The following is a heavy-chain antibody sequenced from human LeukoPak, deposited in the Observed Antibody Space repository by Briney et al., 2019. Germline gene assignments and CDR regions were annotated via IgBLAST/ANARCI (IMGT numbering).Heavy chain of an antibody. CDR3: ARDLAYSRLDY. D-gene: IGHD5-18*01. J-gene: IGHJ4*02. CDR2: INPDGNKK. CDR1: GLTFSSSC. V-gene: IGHV3-7*01. Sequence: PGGSLRLSCAVSGLTFSSSCMDWVRQAPGKGLEWVASINPDGNKKYSADSVRGRFTISRDNAENSLYLKMNSLRVEDTAFYYCARDLAYSRLDYWGQGMLVTVSS.